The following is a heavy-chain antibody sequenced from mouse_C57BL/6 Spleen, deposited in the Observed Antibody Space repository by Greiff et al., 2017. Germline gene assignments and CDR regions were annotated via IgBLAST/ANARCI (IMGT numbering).Heavy chain of an antibody. V-gene: IGHV1-80*01. Sequence: QVQLKESGAALVKPGASVKISCKASGYAFSSYWMNWVKQRPGKGLEWIGQIYPGDGDTKYNGKFKGKATLTADKSSSTAYMQLSSLTSEDSAVYFGARHLFWGYYDYWGQGTTLTVSS. CDR2: IYPGDGDT. J-gene: IGHJ2*01. CDR3: ARHLFWGYYDY. D-gene: IGHD4-1*01. CDR1: GYAFSSYW.